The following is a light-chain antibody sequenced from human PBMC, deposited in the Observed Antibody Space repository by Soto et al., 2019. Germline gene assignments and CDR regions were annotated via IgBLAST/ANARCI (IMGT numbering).Light chain of an antibody. CDR1: QSVGRN. CDR2: GES. CDR3: QKYSASPLA. Sequence: EIVMTQSPATLSVSPGERATLSCRASQSVGRNLAWYQQRPGQAPRLLIHGESARPSGVPARLSGSGSGTGFTLTIISLQSEDFAIYYCQKYSASPLALGPGTTVDLK. V-gene: IGKV3-15*01. J-gene: IGKJ3*01.